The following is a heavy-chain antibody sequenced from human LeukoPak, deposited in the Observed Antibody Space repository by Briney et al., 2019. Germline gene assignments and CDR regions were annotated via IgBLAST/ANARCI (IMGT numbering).Heavy chain of an antibody. J-gene: IGHJ4*02. D-gene: IGHD3-3*01. CDR3: ARGPGVFGGVPLDY. CDR1: GGSISSGGYY. Sequence: PSETLSLTCTVSGGSISSGGYYWSWIRQPPGKGLEWIGYIYHSGSTYYNPSLKSRVTISVDRSKNQFSLKLSSVTAADTAVYYCARGPGVFGGVPLDYWGQGTLVTVSS. CDR2: IYHSGST. V-gene: IGHV4-30-2*01.